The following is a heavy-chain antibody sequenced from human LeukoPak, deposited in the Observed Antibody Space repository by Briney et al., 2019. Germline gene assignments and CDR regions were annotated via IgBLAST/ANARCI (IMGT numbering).Heavy chain of an antibody. V-gene: IGHV1-18*01. CDR3: ARVAGGGLYYDFWSGYRVVTAIGDFDY. Sequence: GASVKVSCKASGYIFTSYGISWVRQAPGQGLEWMGWISAYNGNTNYAQQLQGRVTMTTDTSTSTAYMELRSLRSDDTAVYYCARVAGGGLYYDFWSGYRVVTAIGDFDYWGQGTLVTVSS. CDR2: ISAYNGNT. D-gene: IGHD3-3*01. CDR1: GYIFTSYG. J-gene: IGHJ4*02.